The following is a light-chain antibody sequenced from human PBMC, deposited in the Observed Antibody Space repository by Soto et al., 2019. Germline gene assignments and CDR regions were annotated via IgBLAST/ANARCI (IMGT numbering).Light chain of an antibody. CDR3: QQYGSSPQWT. J-gene: IGKJ1*01. Sequence: EIVLTQSPGTLSLSLGDRATLSCRASQSVSSSYLAWYQQKPGQAPRLLIYGASSRATGIPDRFSGSGSGTDFTLTISRLEAEDFAVYYCQQYGSSPQWTCGQGTKVDIK. CDR1: QSVSSSY. CDR2: GAS. V-gene: IGKV3-20*01.